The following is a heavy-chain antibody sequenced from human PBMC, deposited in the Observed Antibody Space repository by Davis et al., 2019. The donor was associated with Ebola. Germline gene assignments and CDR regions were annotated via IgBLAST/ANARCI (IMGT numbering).Heavy chain of an antibody. Sequence: GESLKISCAASGFTFSSYSMNWVRQAPGKGLEWVAVISYDGSNKYYADSVKGRFTISRDNSKNMLYLQMNSLRADDTAVYYCAKQRGVGAIDYDYWGRGTVVTVSS. CDR3: AKQRGVGAIDYDY. J-gene: IGHJ4*02. V-gene: IGHV3-30*18. CDR1: GFTFSSYS. D-gene: IGHD1-26*01. CDR2: ISYDGSNK.